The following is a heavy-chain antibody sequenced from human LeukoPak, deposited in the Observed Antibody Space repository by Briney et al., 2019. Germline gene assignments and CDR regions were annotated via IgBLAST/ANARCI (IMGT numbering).Heavy chain of an antibody. V-gene: IGHV3-33*08. D-gene: IGHD3-3*01. J-gene: IGHJ6*02. CDR2: IWYDGSNK. Sequence: GGSLRLSCAASGFTFSSYGMHWVRQAPGKGLEWVAVIWYDGSNKYYADSVKGRFTISRDNSKNTLYLQMNSLRAEDTAVYYCARAVGLTYYDFWSGRLDVWGQGTTVTVSS. CDR3: ARAVGLTYYDFWSGRLDV. CDR1: GFTFSSYG.